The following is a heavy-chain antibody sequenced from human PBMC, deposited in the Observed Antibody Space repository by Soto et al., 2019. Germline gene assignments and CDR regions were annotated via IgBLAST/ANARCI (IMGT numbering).Heavy chain of an antibody. D-gene: IGHD6-19*01. CDR2: MNPNSGNT. CDR1: GYTFTSYD. CDR3: ARGRYSSGWYYYGMDV. J-gene: IGHJ6*02. V-gene: IGHV1-8*01. Sequence: QVQLVQSGAEVKKPGASVKVSCKASGYTFTSYDINWVRQATGQGLEWMGWMNPNSGNTGYAQKFQGRVTMTRNTSISTAYMELGSLRSEDTAVYYCARGRYSSGWYYYGMDVWGQGTTVTVSS.